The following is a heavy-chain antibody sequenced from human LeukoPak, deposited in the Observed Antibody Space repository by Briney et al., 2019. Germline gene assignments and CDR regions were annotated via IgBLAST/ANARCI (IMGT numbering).Heavy chain of an antibody. J-gene: IGHJ5*02. CDR2: IYYSGST. V-gene: IGHV4-59*01. CDR3: ARGYCSGGNCGAGWFDP. CDR1: GGSISSYY. Sequence: SETLSLTCTVSGGSISSYYWSWIRQSPGKGLEWIGYIYYSGSTNYNPSLKSRVTISVDTSKNQFSLKLSSVTAADTAVYYCARGYCSGGNCGAGWFDPWGQGTLVTVSS. D-gene: IGHD2-15*01.